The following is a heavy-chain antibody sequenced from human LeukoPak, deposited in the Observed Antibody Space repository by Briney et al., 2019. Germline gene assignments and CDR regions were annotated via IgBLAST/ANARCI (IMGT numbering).Heavy chain of an antibody. D-gene: IGHD6-19*01. J-gene: IGHJ4*02. Sequence: SETLSLTCTVSGGSISTYYWSWIRKPPGKGLEWIGHIYNSGSTNYSPSLKSRVTISVDTSKNQFSLKLNSVTAADPAVYYCARFKRAGGWSYFDYWGQGTLVTVSS. V-gene: IGHV4-59*01. CDR2: IYNSGST. CDR3: ARFKRAGGWSYFDY. CDR1: GGSISTYY.